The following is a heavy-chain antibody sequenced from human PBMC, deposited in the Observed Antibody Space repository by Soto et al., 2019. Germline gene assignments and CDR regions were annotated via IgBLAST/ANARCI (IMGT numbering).Heavy chain of an antibody. J-gene: IGHJ4*02. CDR2: IKEGGNEK. Sequence: PGGSLRLSCAASGFTLSPYWMTGVRQPPGKGLEWVAYIKEGGNEKNYVDSVKGRFTISRDDAKNFLFLQMNSLRADDTAVYYCARSHVAASLDYWGPGTLVTVSP. CDR3: ARSHVAASLDY. V-gene: IGHV3-7*04. D-gene: IGHD6-13*01. CDR1: GFTLSPYW.